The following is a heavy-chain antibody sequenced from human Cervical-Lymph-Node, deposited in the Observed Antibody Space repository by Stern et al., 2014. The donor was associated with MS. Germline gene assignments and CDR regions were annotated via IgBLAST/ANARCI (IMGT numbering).Heavy chain of an antibody. Sequence: QVQLVQSGAEIKRPGASVKLSCKTSGYIFTDYGLHWVRQAPGQGLEWLGWINADSGDTRDSHRFQGRVTITRDTYASTSYMDLSSLRSEDTAVFYCASNDWNYWGQGTLVTVSS. CDR1: GYIFTDYG. D-gene: IGHD3-3*01. CDR3: ASNDWNY. V-gene: IGHV1-3*01. J-gene: IGHJ4*02. CDR2: INADSGDT.